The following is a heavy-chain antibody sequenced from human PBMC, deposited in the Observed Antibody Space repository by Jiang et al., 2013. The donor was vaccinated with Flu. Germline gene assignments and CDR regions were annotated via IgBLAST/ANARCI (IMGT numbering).Heavy chain of an antibody. CDR3: ATLRGSTYDTYVMDY. CDR2: IWHDGSNR. Sequence: VQLVESGGGVVQPGGSLRLSCTASGFSFSYYGMYWVRQAPGRGLEWVASIWHDGSNRYYADSVKGRFTISRDNSKNTLYVQMNSLRAEDTAVYYCATLRGSTYDTYVMDYWGQGT. CDR1: GFSFSYYG. J-gene: IGHJ4*02. V-gene: IGHV3-30*02. D-gene: IGHD2-2*01.